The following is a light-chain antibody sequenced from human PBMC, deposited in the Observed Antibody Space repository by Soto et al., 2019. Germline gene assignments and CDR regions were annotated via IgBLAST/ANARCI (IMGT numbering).Light chain of an antibody. J-gene: IGKJ1*01. CDR2: KAS. V-gene: IGKV1-5*03. CDR3: QHYNSYSEA. CDR1: QSIGNW. Sequence: IRITQSPSSQSSSILDIVTITCRASQSIGNWLAWYQQKPGKAPKLLIYKASTLKSGVPSRFSGSGSGTEFTLTISSLQPDDFATYYCQHYNSYSEAFGQGTKVDIK.